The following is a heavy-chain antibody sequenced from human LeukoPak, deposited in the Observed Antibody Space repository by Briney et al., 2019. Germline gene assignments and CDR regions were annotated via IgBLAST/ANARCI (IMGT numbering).Heavy chain of an antibody. D-gene: IGHD6-6*01. CDR1: GYSFTSYD. V-gene: IGHV1-8*01. CDR2: INPNSGNT. CDR3: ARAERIAARPGYNWFDP. Sequence: ASVKVSCKASGYSFTSYDINWVRQATGQGLEWMGWINPNSGNTGYAQKFQGRVTMTRNTSISTAYMELSSLRSEDTAVYYCARAERIAARPGYNWFDPWGQGTLVTVSS. J-gene: IGHJ5*02.